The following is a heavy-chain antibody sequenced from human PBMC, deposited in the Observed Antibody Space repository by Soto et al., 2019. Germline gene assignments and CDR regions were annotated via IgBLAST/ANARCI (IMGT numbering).Heavy chain of an antibody. Sequence: LSLTCTVSGGSVSSGSYYWSWIRQPPGKGLEWIGYIYYSGSTNYNPSLKSRVTISVDTSKNQFSLKLSSVTAADTAVYYCASGRYYYDSSGYYFDYWGQGTLVTVS. CDR3: ASGRYYYDSSGYYFDY. CDR1: GGSVSSGSYY. J-gene: IGHJ4*02. V-gene: IGHV4-61*01. CDR2: IYYSGST. D-gene: IGHD3-22*01.